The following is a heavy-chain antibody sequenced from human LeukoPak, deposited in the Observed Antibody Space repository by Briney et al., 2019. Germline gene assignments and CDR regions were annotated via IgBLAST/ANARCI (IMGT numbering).Heavy chain of an antibody. J-gene: IGHJ4*02. CDR3: ARSIDY. CDR2: INRDGSTT. V-gene: IGHV3-74*01. CDR1: GFTFSSYW. D-gene: IGHD6-6*01. Sequence: PGGSLRLSCAASGFTFSSYWMLWVRQAPGKGLVWVSGINRDGSTTSYADSVKGRVTISRDNAKNTLYLQMNSLGAEDTAVYYCARSIDYWGQGTLVTVSS.